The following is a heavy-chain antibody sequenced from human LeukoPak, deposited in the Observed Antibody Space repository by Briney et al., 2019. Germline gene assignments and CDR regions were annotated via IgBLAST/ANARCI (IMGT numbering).Heavy chain of an antibody. CDR2: ITSSSSYI. CDR3: ARDPYSGGYGDYYYYYMDV. Sequence: GGSLRLSCATSGFTVSSNYMTWVRQAPGKGLEWVSSITSSSSYIYYADSVKGRFTISRDNAKNSLYLQINSLRAEDTAVYYCARDPYSGGYGDYYYYYMDVWGKGTTVTISS. V-gene: IGHV3-21*01. J-gene: IGHJ6*03. D-gene: IGHD1-26*01. CDR1: GFTVSSNY.